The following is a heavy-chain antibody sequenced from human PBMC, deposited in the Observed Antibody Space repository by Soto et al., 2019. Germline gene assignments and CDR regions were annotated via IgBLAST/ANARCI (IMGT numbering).Heavy chain of an antibody. Sequence: PSETLSLTCTVSGGSISTRDSISTRSFYWGWMRQPPGKGLQWIASISYSDGSFYNSSLKSRLTISVDTSKNQFSLSLSSVTAADTAIYYCAGDIRTGSYRFDYWGQGALVTVS. V-gene: IGHV4-39*01. J-gene: IGHJ4*02. CDR1: GGSISTRDSISTRSFY. CDR3: AGDIRTGSYRFDY. CDR2: ISYSDGS. D-gene: IGHD1-26*01.